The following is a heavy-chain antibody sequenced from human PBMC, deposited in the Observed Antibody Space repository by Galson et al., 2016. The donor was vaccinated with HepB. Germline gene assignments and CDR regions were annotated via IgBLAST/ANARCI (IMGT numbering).Heavy chain of an antibody. CDR2: IKEDGSEE. Sequence: SLRLSCAASGFTFSSYWMSWVRQAPGKGLEWVANIKEDGSEEYYVDSVKGRFTISRDDAKNSLYLQMNSLRDEDTAVDYCARDGGIPGAAFDIWGQGTMVTVSS. CDR1: GFTFSSYW. V-gene: IGHV3-7*01. D-gene: IGHD3-16*01. J-gene: IGHJ3*02. CDR3: ARDGGIPGAAFDI.